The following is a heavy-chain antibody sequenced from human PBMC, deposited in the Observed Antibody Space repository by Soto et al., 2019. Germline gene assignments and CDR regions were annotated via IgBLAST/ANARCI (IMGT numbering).Heavy chain of an antibody. CDR3: ARIYGSGSYLDPPPFVYYDYGMDV. Sequence: QVQLQESGPGLVKPSETLSLTCTVSGGSVSSGSYYWSWIRQPPGKGLEWIGYIYYSGSTNYNPALKSRVTISVDTSKNQFSLQLSSVTAADTAVYYCARIYGSGSYLDPPPFVYYDYGMDVWGQGTTVTVSS. CDR1: GGSVSSGSYY. D-gene: IGHD3-10*01. CDR2: IYYSGST. V-gene: IGHV4-61*01. J-gene: IGHJ6*02.